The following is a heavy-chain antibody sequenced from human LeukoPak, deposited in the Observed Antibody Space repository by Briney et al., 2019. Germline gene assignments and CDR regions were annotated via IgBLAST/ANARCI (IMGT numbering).Heavy chain of an antibody. CDR3: ARDRHYFDY. CDR2: IYYSGST. Sequence: SWIRQHXGKGLEWIGYIYYSGSTYYNPSLKSRVTISVDTPKNQFSLKLSSVTAADTAVYYCARDRHYFDYWGQGTLVTVSS. V-gene: IGHV4-31*02. J-gene: IGHJ4*02.